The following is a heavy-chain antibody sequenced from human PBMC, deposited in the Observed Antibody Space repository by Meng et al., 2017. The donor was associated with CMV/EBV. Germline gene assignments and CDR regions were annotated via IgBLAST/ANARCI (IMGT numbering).Heavy chain of an antibody. CDR2: ISSSGSSI. D-gene: IGHD5-12*01. CDR1: GFSFSDYY. CDR3: ARERDIVPTIRLPSDY. Sequence: GESLKISCAASGFSFSDYYMSWIRQTPGKGLEWVSYISSSGSSIYYADSVKGRFIISRDNAKNSLYLQMNSLRAEDTAVYYCARERDIVPTIRLPSDYWGQRTLVTVSS. V-gene: IGHV3-11*01. J-gene: IGHJ4*02.